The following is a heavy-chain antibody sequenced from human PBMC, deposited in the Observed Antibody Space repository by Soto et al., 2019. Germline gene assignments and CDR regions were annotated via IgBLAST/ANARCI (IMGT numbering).Heavy chain of an antibody. J-gene: IGHJ5*02. Sequence: SEPLSLTSPVSGASLHIGVYYWAWIRQNPGKGLEWIGPLHYTGVTYYNPSLGSRVNISVDTSKNQFSLELTSVTAADTAVYYCARDGSRTANWLDPWGQGLLVT. V-gene: IGHV4-31*03. CDR3: ARDGSRTANWLDP. CDR1: GASLHIGVYY. CDR2: LHYTGVT. D-gene: IGHD2-2*01.